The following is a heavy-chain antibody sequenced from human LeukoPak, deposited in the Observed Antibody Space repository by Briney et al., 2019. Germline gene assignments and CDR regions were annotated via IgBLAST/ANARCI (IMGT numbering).Heavy chain of an antibody. J-gene: IGHJ4*02. CDR2: IYYSGST. V-gene: IGHV4-39*01. Sequence: SETLSLTCTVSGGSISSSSYYWGWIRQPPGKGLEWIGSIYYSGSTYYNPSLKSRVTISVDTSKNQFSLKLSSVTAADTAVYYCASVPTQWLAIDYWGQGTLVTVSP. D-gene: IGHD6-19*01. CDR3: ASVPTQWLAIDY. CDR1: GGSISSSSYY.